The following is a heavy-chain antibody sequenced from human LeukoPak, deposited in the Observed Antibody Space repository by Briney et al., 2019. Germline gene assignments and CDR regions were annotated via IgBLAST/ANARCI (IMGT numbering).Heavy chain of an antibody. CDR3: ASSNYYDSSGYYH. V-gene: IGHV3-53*01. Sequence: GGSLRLSCAASGFTVSSNYMSWVRQAPGKGLEWVSVIYSGGSTYYADSVKGRFTTSRDNSKNTLYLQMNSLRAEDTAVYYCASSNYYDSSGYYHWGQGTLVTVSS. CDR2: IYSGGST. J-gene: IGHJ5*02. D-gene: IGHD3-22*01. CDR1: GFTVSSNY.